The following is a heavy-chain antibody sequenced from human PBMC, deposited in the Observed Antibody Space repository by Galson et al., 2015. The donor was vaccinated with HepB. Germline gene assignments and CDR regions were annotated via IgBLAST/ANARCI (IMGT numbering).Heavy chain of an antibody. J-gene: IGHJ4*02. V-gene: IGHV1-18*01. D-gene: IGHD2-2*01. CDR1: GYTFTDYG. CDR2: ISGHNGNT. CDR3: AGDCSSSSCPFDY. Sequence: SVKVSCKASGYTFTDYGISWVRQAPGQGLEWMGWISGHNGNTNYAQKFQGRVTMTTDTSTSTVYMELRSLRPDDTAVYYCAGDCSSSSCPFDYWGQGTQVTVSS.